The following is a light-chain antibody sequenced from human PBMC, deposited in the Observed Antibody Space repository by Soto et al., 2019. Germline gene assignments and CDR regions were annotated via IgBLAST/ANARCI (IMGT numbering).Light chain of an antibody. Sequence: SYELTQPPSVSVAPGQTTKITCGEDNIGSKSVHWYQQMPGQAPVLVVYDDSDRPSGIPERFSGSNSGNTATLTISRVEAGDEADYYCATWDSSLRGGVFGGGTKVTVL. CDR3: ATWDSSLRGGV. CDR2: DDS. V-gene: IGLV3-21*02. J-gene: IGLJ3*02. CDR1: NIGSKS.